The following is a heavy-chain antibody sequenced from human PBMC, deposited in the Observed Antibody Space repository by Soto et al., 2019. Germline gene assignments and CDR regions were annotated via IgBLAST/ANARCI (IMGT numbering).Heavy chain of an antibody. V-gene: IGHV3-30*18. J-gene: IGHJ4*02. Sequence: QVQLVESGGGVVQPGRSLRLSCAASGFTFSSYGMHWVRQAPGKGLEWVAVISYDGSNKYYADSVKGRFTISRDNSKNTLYLQMNSLRAEDTAVYYCAKDRGEVFTLDYWGQGTLVTVSS. CDR1: GFTFSSYG. CDR3: AKDRGEVFTLDY. CDR2: ISYDGSNK. D-gene: IGHD3-16*01.